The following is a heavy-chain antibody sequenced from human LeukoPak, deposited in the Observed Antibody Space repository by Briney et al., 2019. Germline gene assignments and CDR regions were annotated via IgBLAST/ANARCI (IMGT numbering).Heavy chain of an antibody. Sequence: ASVKVSCKASGYTFTSYAMNWVRQAPGQGLEWMGWINTNTRNPTYAQGFTGRFVFSLDTSVSTAYLQISSLKAEDTAVYYCARGYCSSTSCYTGVDYWGQGTLVTVSS. J-gene: IGHJ4*02. CDR2: INTNTRNP. CDR1: GYTFTSYA. D-gene: IGHD2-2*02. V-gene: IGHV7-4-1*02. CDR3: ARGYCSSTSCYTGVDY.